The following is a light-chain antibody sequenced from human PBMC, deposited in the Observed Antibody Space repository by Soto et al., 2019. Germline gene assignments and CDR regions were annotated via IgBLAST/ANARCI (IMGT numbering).Light chain of an antibody. J-gene: IGKJ1*01. Sequence: DIQLTQSPSTLSASVGDRVSITCRASQSISGGLAWYQKKPEKAPRLLIYDASGLQSGVPSRFSGSCSGTEFTLTVSDLHLEDFATYYCQQYNTDSPWTFGQGTKVEIK. CDR1: QSISGG. V-gene: IGKV1-5*01. CDR2: DAS. CDR3: QQYNTDSPWT.